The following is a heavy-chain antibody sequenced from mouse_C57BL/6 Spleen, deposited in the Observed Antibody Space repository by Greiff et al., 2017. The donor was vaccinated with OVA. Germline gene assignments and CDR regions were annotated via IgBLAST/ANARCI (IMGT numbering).Heavy chain of an antibody. V-gene: IGHV14-4*01. J-gene: IGHJ1*03. Sequence: EVQLQQSGAELVRPGASVKLSCTASGFNIKDDYMHWVKQRPEQGLEWIGWIDPENGDTEYASKFQGKATIKADTSSNTAYLQLSSLTSEDTAVYYCTTRTFDVWGTGTTVTVSS. CDR2: IDPENGDT. CDR1: GFNIKDDY. CDR3: TTRTFDV.